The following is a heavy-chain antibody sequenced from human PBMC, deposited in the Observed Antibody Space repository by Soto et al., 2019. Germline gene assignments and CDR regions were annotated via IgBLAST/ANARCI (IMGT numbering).Heavy chain of an antibody. V-gene: IGHV1-3*01. D-gene: IGHD4-17*01. CDR3: ARAEGYGGQGVLDY. CDR1: GYIFTAYG. J-gene: IGHJ4*02. CDR2: INDGNGNT. Sequence: QVHLVQSGAEVKKPGASVKVSCKASGYIFTAYGLHWVRQAPGQSLEWMGWINDGNGNTEYAQKLQGRVIITRDTSASTAYMELSSLRSEDTAVYFCARAEGYGGQGVLDYWGQGTLVTVSS.